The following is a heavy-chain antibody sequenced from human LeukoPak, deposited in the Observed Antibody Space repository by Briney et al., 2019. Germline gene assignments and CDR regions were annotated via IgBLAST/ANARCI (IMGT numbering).Heavy chain of an antibody. Sequence: GGSLRLSCAASGFTFSIYSMNWVRQAPGKGLEWVSSISSSSSYIYYADSVKGRFTISRDNAKNSLYLQMNSLRAEDTAVYYCARDVGDGYNYQEIDHWGQGTLVTVSS. CDR2: ISSSSSYI. D-gene: IGHD5-24*01. V-gene: IGHV3-21*01. J-gene: IGHJ4*02. CDR1: GFTFSIYS. CDR3: ARDVGDGYNYQEIDH.